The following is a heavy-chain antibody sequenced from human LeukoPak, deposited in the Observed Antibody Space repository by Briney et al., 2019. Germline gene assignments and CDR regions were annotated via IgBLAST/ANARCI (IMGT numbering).Heavy chain of an antibody. J-gene: IGHJ4*02. CDR2: INPNSGGT. CDR3: ARVLGSGSKNDY. V-gene: IGHV1-2*02. CDR1: GYTFTGYY. Sequence: GASVKVSCKASGYTFTGYYMHWVRQAPGQGLEWMGWINPNSGGTNYAQKFQGRVTMTRDTSISTAYMELRRLRSDDTAVYYCARVLGSGSKNDYWGQGTLVTVSS. D-gene: IGHD1-26*01.